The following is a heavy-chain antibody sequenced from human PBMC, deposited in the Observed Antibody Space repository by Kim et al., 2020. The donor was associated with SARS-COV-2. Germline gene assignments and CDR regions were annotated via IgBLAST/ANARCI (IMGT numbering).Heavy chain of an antibody. Sequence: QGKVTITRDSAATTAYMELSSLTSKDTAVYYCAREGSGRYNWFDPWGQGTLVTVSS. V-gene: IGHV1-3*01. J-gene: IGHJ5*02. D-gene: IGHD3-10*01. CDR3: AREGSGRYNWFDP.